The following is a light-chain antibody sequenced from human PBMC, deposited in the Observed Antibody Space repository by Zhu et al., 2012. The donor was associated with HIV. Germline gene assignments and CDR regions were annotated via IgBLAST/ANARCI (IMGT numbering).Light chain of an antibody. J-gene: IGKJ4*01. V-gene: IGKV3D-20*01. CDR3: QQYISSPLT. CDR1: QGINYY. CDR2: DTF. Sequence: VLTQSPVTLSLSPGERATLSCGASQGINYYLAWYQQKPGLAPRLLIYDTFKRATGIPDRFSGSGSGTQFTLTISRLEPEDLAVYYCQQYISSPLTFGGGTKGGDRT.